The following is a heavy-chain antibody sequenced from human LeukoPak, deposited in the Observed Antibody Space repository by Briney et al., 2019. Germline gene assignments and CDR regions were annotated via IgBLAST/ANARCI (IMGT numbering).Heavy chain of an antibody. V-gene: IGHV4-4*07. CDR1: GGSISSYY. D-gene: IGHD3-3*01. CDR2: IYTSGST. Sequence: PSETLSLTCTVSGGSISSYYWSWIRQPAGKGLEWIGRIYTSGSTNYNPSLKSRVTMSVDTSKNQFSLKLSSVTAADTAVYYCARVDITIFGVATGWFDPWGQGTLVTVSS. J-gene: IGHJ5*02. CDR3: ARVDITIFGVATGWFDP.